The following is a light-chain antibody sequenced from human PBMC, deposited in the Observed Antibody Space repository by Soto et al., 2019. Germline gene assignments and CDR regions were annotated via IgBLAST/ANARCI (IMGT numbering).Light chain of an antibody. CDR1: SSDVGDYNY. J-gene: IGLJ2*01. Sequence: QSALTQPASVSGSPGQSITISCTGTSSDVGDYNYVSWYQQHPGKAPKLIIYGVSNRPSGISNRFSGSKSGNTASLTISGLQAEDEADYYCNSYTSTNTLVFGGETKVTVL. V-gene: IGLV2-14*01. CDR2: GVS. CDR3: NSYTSTNTLV.